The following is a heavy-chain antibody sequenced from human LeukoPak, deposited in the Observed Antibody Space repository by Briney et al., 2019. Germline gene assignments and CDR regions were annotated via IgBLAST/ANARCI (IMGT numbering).Heavy chain of an antibody. Sequence: GGSLRLSCAASRFTFNRYAMNWVRQAPGKGLEWVSAISGSSGSTYYADSVKGRFTISRDNSKNTLYLQMNSLRAEDTAVYYCARVRGSSSFDYWGQGTLVTVSS. CDR1: RFTFNRYA. V-gene: IGHV3-23*01. D-gene: IGHD6-13*01. J-gene: IGHJ4*02. CDR3: ARVRGSSSFDY. CDR2: ISGSSGST.